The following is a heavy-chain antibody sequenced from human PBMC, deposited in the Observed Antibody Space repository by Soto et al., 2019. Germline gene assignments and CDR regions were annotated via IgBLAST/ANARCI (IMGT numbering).Heavy chain of an antibody. J-gene: IGHJ6*02. CDR2: ISPYNGRT. Sequence: QVHLVQSGSDVEKPGASVKVSCKASGYSFTSYGIDWVRQVPGQGPEWMGWISPYNGRTNYAQRVKGRVVMTTDISTNTVYLELRSLRSDDSAIYYCGRCRTDSYAMDVWGQGTTVTVSS. CDR3: GRCRTDSYAMDV. CDR1: GYSFTSYG. D-gene: IGHD5-18*01. V-gene: IGHV1-18*01.